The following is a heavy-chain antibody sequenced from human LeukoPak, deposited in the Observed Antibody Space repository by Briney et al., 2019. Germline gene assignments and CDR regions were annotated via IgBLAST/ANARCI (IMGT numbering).Heavy chain of an antibody. CDR2: ISSSSSYI. Sequence: GGSLRLSCAASGFTFSSYSMNWVRQAPGKGLEWVSSISSSSSYIYYADSVKGRFTISRDNAKNSLYLQMNSLRAEDTAVYYCARDRGYCSGGSCYSAYYYGMDVWGQGTTVTVSS. D-gene: IGHD2-15*01. CDR3: ARDRGYCSGGSCYSAYYYGMDV. CDR1: GFTFSSYS. V-gene: IGHV3-21*01. J-gene: IGHJ6*02.